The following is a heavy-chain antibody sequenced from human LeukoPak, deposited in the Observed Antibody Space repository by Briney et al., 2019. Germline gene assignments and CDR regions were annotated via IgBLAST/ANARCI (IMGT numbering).Heavy chain of an antibody. D-gene: IGHD6-19*01. J-gene: IGHJ3*02. CDR2: IHSGGST. V-gene: IGHV3-53*01. CDR1: GFTVSSNY. Sequence: GGSLRLSCAASGFTVSSNYMSWVRQAPGKGLEWVSVIHSGGSTSYADSVKGRFTISRDNSKNTVFLQMNSLRAEDTAVYYCARDRSGWDAFDIWGQGTMVTVSS. CDR3: ARDRSGWDAFDI.